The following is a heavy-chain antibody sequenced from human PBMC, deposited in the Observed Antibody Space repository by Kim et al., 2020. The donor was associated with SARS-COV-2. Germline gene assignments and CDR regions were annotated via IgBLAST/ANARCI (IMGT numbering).Heavy chain of an antibody. Sequence: SQTLSLTCAISGDSVSSNGAAWNWIRQSPSRGLEWLGRTYYRSKWYNEYGESVKSRIIISPDTSRNQVSLQLISVDSDDTAVYYCTRGWDAFGSASDLWGQGTMVTVSS. CDR3: TRGWDAFGSASDL. CDR2: TYYRSKWYN. D-gene: IGHD1-26*01. J-gene: IGHJ3*01. V-gene: IGHV6-1*01. CDR1: GDSVSSNGAA.